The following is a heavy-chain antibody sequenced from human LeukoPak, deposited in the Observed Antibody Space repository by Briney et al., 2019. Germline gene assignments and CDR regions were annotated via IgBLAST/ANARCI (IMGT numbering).Heavy chain of an antibody. CDR1: GFTFSSYS. D-gene: IGHD3-3*01. Sequence: TGGSLRLSCAASGFTFSSYSMNWVRQAPGKGLEWVSYISSSSTIYYADSVKGRFTISRDNAKNSMYLQMNSLRAEDTAVYYCAREVRFLEWLMDVWGKGTTVTVSS. J-gene: IGHJ6*04. CDR2: ISSSSTI. CDR3: AREVRFLEWLMDV. V-gene: IGHV3-48*01.